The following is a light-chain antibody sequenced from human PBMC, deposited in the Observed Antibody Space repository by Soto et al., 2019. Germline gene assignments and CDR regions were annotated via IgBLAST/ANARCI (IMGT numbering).Light chain of an antibody. CDR1: QSVSNNY. Sequence: EIVLTQSPGTLSLSPGERATLSCRASQSVSNNYLGWYQQKPGQAPRLLIYGASSRATGVPDRFSGSGSGTDFTLTISRLEPEDFASYYCQQYGSYPPTYTFGHGTKLEIK. CDR2: GAS. J-gene: IGKJ2*01. V-gene: IGKV3-20*01. CDR3: QQYGSYPPTYT.